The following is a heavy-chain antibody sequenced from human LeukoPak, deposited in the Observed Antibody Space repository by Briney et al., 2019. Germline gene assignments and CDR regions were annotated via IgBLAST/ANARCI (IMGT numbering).Heavy chain of an antibody. CDR3: ARPHRVDTTWHCMDV. CDR1: GFTLDRYW. Sequence: PGGSLRLSCEVSGFTLDRYWMSWVRQAPGKGLEWVANINQDGSETHYVDSVKGRFTISRDNAKNSLYLQMNSQRVEDTPDYYCARPHRVDTTWHCMDVWSKGTKVIVS. D-gene: IGHD5-12*01. J-gene: IGHJ6*03. V-gene: IGHV3-7*01. CDR2: INQDGSET.